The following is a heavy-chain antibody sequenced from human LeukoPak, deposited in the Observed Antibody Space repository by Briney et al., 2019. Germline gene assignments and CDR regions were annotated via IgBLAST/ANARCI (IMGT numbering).Heavy chain of an antibody. Sequence: SDTLSLTCAVSGYXISSNHWWGWIRQPPGKGLEWIVYIFYAGSTYYNPSLKSRVTMSVDTSKNQFSLRLSSVTAVDTAVYYCARIGPILGAAWVDYWGQGTLVSVSS. J-gene: IGHJ4*02. V-gene: IGHV4-28*01. CDR1: GYXISSNHW. D-gene: IGHD3-3*02. CDR3: ARIGPILGAAWVDY. CDR2: IFYAGST.